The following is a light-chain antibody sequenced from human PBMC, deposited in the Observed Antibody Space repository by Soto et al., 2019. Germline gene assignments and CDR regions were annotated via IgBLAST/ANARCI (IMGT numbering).Light chain of an antibody. CDR3: QQYGSSPTWT. CDR2: GAS. CDR1: QSVSSY. Sequence: ETVMTQSPATLSVSPGERATLSCWASQSVSSYLAWYQPKPAQAPRLLLYGASSRATGIPVRFSGSGSGTDLTLTISRLEPEDFAVYDCQQYGSSPTWTFGQGTQVDIK. J-gene: IGKJ1*01. V-gene: IGKV3-20*01.